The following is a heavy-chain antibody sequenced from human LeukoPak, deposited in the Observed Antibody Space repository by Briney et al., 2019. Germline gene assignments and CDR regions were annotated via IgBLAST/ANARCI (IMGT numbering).Heavy chain of an antibody. CDR2: INPSGGST. CDR3: ARDGNYGSGSYSNWFDP. V-gene: IGHV1-46*01. Sequence: ASVKVSCKASGGTFSSYAISWVRQAPGQGLEWMGIINPSGGSTSYAQKFQGRVTMTRDTSTSTVYMELSSLRSEDTAVYCCARDGNYGSGSYSNWFDPWGQGTLVTVSS. D-gene: IGHD3-10*01. J-gene: IGHJ5*02. CDR1: GGTFSSYA.